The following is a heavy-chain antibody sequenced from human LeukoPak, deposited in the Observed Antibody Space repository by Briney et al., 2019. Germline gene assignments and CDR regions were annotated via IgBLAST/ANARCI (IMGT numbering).Heavy chain of an antibody. V-gene: IGHV3-30-3*01. CDR2: ISYDGSNK. CDR3: ARDRKPEDVWFGESDRDY. J-gene: IGHJ4*02. CDR1: GFTFSSYA. Sequence: PGGSLRLSCAASGFTFSSYAMHWVRQAPGKGLEWVAVISYDGSNKYYADSVKGRFTISRDNSKNTLYLQMNSLRAEDTAVYYCARDRKPEDVWFGESDRDYWGQGTLVTVSS. D-gene: IGHD3-10*01.